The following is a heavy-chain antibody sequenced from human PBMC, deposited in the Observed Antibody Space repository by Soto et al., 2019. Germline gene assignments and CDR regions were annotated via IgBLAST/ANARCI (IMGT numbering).Heavy chain of an antibody. V-gene: IGHV1-3*01. CDR2: INAGNGNT. CDR3: VNPARPMATITSFDY. D-gene: IGHD5-12*01. CDR1: GYTFTSYA. J-gene: IGHJ4*02. Sequence: ASVKVSCKASGYTFTSYAMHWVRQAPGQRLEWMGWINAGNGNTKYSQKFQGRVTITRDTSASTAYMELSSLRSEDTAVYYCVNPARPMATITSFDYWGRGTLVTVSS.